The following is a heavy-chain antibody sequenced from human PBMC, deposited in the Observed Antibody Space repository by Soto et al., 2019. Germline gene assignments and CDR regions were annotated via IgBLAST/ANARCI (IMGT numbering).Heavy chain of an antibody. Sequence: EVQLVESGGGLGQPGRSLRLSCAASGFTFDDYAMHWVRQAPGKGLEWVSGIRWNSGSIGYADSVKGRFTISRDNAKNSLYLQINSLRAEDTALYYCAKGSGSYYIACFAPWGQGTLVTVSS. CDR2: IRWNSGSI. J-gene: IGHJ5*02. D-gene: IGHD3-10*01. CDR3: AKGSGSYYIACFAP. CDR1: GFTFDDYA. V-gene: IGHV3-9*01.